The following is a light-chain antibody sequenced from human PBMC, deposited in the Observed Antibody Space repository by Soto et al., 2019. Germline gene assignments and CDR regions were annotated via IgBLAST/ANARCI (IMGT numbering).Light chain of an antibody. J-gene: IGKJ1*01. V-gene: IGKV3-20*01. CDR1: QSVSSSY. CDR3: HQYGSSPQT. CDR2: GAS. Sequence: EIVMTQSPAALSVSPGERATLSCRASQSVSSSYFAWYQQKPGQAPRLLIYGASNRATGIPDRFSGSGSGTDFTLTISRLEPEDFAVYYCHQYGSSPQTFGQGTKVDIK.